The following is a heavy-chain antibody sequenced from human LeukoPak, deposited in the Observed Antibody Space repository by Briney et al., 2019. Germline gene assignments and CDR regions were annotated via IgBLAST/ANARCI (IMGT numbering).Heavy chain of an antibody. CDR3: ARNPKYRRSGYFLNSGKDV. CDR2: INPNSGGT. D-gene: IGHD6-13*01. Sequence: ASVKVSCKASGYTFTGYYMHWVRQAPGQGLEWMGWINPNSGGTNYAQKFQGRVTMTRDTSISTAYMELSRLRSDDTAVYYCARNPKYRRSGYFLNSGKDVGAKGTTVTVSS. J-gene: IGHJ6*04. CDR1: GYTFTGYY. V-gene: IGHV1-2*02.